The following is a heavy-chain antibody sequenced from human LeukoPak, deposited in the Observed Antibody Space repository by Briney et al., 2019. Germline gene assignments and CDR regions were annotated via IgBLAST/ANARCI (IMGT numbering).Heavy chain of an antibody. Sequence: SVKVSCKASGFTFTSSAMQWLRQARGQRLEWIGWIVVGSGNTNYAQKFQERVTITRDMSTSTAYMELSSLRSEDTAVYYCAADPTYYGPKGVLGLDPWGQGTLVTVSS. CDR3: AADPTYYGPKGVLGLDP. J-gene: IGHJ5*02. D-gene: IGHD3-10*01. CDR1: GFTFTSSA. CDR2: IVVGSGNT. V-gene: IGHV1-58*02.